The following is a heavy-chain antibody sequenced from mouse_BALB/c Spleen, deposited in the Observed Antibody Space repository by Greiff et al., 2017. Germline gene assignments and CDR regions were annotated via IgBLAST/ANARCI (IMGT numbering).Heavy chain of an antibody. CDR1: GYAFSSYW. Sequence: VQLQQSGAELVRPGSSVKISCKASGYAFSSYWMNWVKQRPGQGLEWIGQIYPGDGDTNYNGKFKGKATLTADKSSSTAYMQLSSLTSEDSAVYFCARGQYGNFAYWGQGTLVTVSA. CDR2: IYPGDGDT. D-gene: IGHD2-10*02. CDR3: ARGQYGNFAY. V-gene: IGHV1-80*01. J-gene: IGHJ3*01.